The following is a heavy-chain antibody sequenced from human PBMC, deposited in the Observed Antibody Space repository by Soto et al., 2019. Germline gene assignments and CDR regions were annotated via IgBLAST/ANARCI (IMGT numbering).Heavy chain of an antibody. CDR2: IRAHNGDA. Sequence: QVLLMQSGGEVKKPGDSVKVSCKASGFTFRIYAIAWVRQAPGQGLEWMGWIRAHNGDANYAQNFQDRVTMTADTSTNTAYLELRSLGTDDTAVYDCARLTGFISPFPDYWGQGTLVSVSS. V-gene: IGHV1-18*04. CDR3: ARLTGFISPFPDY. D-gene: IGHD3-16*02. J-gene: IGHJ4*02. CDR1: GFTFRIYA.